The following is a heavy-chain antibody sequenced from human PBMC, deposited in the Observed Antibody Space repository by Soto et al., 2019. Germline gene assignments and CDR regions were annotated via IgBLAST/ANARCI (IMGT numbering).Heavy chain of an antibody. CDR2: IYYSGST. J-gene: IGHJ4*02. V-gene: IGHV4-59*08. CDR1: GGSISSYY. D-gene: IGHD3-22*01. Sequence: SETLSLTCTVSGGSISSYYWNWIRQPPGKGLEWIGYIYYSGSTNYNPSLKSRVTISVDTSKNQFSLKLTSVTAADTAVYYCARYYYDSSGSAADYWGQGTLGTVS. CDR3: ARYYYDSSGSAADY.